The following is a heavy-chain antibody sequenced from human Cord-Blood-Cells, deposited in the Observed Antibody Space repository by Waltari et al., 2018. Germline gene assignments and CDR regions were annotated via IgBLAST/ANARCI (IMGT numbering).Heavy chain of an antibody. Sequence: QVQLQQWGAGLLKPSETLSLTCAVYGGSFSGYYWSWIRQPPGKGLEWIGEINHSGSTNYNPSLKSRVTISVETCKNQFSLKLSSVTAADTAVYYCARGSDIVVVPAAINYYYYGMDVWGQGTTVTVSS. CDR2: INHSGST. J-gene: IGHJ6*02. CDR3: ARGSDIVVVPAAINYYYYGMDV. V-gene: IGHV4-34*01. D-gene: IGHD2-2*01. CDR1: GGSFSGYY.